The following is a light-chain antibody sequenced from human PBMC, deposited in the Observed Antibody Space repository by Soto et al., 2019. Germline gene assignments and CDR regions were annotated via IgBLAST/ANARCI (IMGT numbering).Light chain of an antibody. J-gene: IGLJ2*01. CDR2: SNN. CDR1: SSNIGSNI. V-gene: IGLV1-44*01. CDR3: AARDDSLNGVV. Sequence: QSVLTQPPSASGTPGQRVTISCSGSSSNIGSNIVNWYQQLPGTAPKLLIYSNNQRPSGVPDRFSGSKSDTSASLAISGLQSEDEADYYCAARDDSLNGVVFGGGTKVTVI.